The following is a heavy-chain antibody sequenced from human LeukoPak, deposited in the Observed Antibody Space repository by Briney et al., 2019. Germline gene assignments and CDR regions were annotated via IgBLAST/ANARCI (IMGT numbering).Heavy chain of an antibody. J-gene: IGHJ4*02. D-gene: IGHD3-22*01. Sequence: PGGSLRLSCAASGFTFSNYGMSWVRQAPGKGLEWVAGISDSGGSRNYADSVKGRFTISRDNPKNTLYLQMNSLRAEDTAVYFCAKRGVVIRVILVGFHKEAYYFDSWGQGALVTVSS. CDR1: GFTFSNYG. CDR2: ISDSGGSR. V-gene: IGHV3-23*01. CDR3: AKRGVVIRVILVGFHKEAYYFDS.